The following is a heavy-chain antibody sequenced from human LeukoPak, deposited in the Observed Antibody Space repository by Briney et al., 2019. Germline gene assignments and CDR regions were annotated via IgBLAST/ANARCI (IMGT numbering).Heavy chain of an antibody. Sequence: SETLSLTCAVSGYSISSGYYWGWIRQPPGKGLEWIGSIYHSGSAYYNPSLKSRVTVSVDTSKNQVSLRLSSVTAADTAVYYCARVCSSGRCLDYWGQGTLVTVPS. CDR1: GYSISSGYY. CDR2: IYHSGSA. D-gene: IGHD2-15*01. J-gene: IGHJ4*02. CDR3: ARVCSSGRCLDY. V-gene: IGHV4-38-2*01.